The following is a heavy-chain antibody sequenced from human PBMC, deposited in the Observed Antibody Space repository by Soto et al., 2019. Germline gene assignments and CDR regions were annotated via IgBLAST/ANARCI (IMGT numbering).Heavy chain of an antibody. Sequence: PSETLSLTCTVSGGSISSSSYYWGWIRQPPGKGLEWIGSIYCSGSTYYNPSLKSRVTISVDTSKNQFSLKLSSVTAADTAVYYCARQHDFWSGYYPYYYYYGMDVWGQGTTVTVSS. J-gene: IGHJ6*02. CDR1: GGSISSSSYY. V-gene: IGHV4-39*01. CDR2: IYCSGST. D-gene: IGHD3-3*01. CDR3: ARQHDFWSGYYPYYYYYGMDV.